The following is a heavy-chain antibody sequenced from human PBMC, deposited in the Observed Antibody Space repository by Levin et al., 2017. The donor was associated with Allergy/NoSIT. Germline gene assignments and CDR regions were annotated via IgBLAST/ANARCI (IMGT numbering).Heavy chain of an antibody. V-gene: IGHV3-13*01. CDR1: GFTFSSYD. CDR3: ARDNSYYGMDV. CDR2: IGTAGDT. Sequence: GGSLTLSCAASGFTFSSYDMHWVRQATGKGLEWVSAIGTAGDTYYPGSVKGRFTISRENAKNSLYLQMNSLRAGDTAVYYCARDNSYYGMDVWGQGTTVTVSS. J-gene: IGHJ6*02.